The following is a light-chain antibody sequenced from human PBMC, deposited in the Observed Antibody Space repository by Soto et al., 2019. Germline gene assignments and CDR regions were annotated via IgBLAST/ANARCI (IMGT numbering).Light chain of an antibody. CDR3: MQALQIPPLT. CDR2: LAS. J-gene: IGKJ4*01. Sequence: DIVMTQSPLSLPVTPGEPASISCRSSQSLLHSNGYNYLDWYLQKPGQSPQLLLYLASNRASGVPDRFICCGSGTDFTLKISRMEAEDVGVHFCMQALQIPPLTFGGGTKVEIK. V-gene: IGKV2-28*01. CDR1: QSLLHSNGYNY.